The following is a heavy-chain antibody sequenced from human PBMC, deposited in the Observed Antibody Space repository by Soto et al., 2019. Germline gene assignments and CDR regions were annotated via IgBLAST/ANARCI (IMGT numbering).Heavy chain of an antibody. Sequence: ASLKVSCKASGYSFTDYHIHWVRQAPGQGLEWLGRINPKSGGTSTAQKFQGGVTMTTDTSISTASMELTRLTSDDTAIYYCARGDSTDCSNGVCSFFYNHVMDVWGQGTTVTVS. CDR1: GYSFTDYH. CDR2: INPKSGGT. J-gene: IGHJ6*02. D-gene: IGHD2-8*01. V-gene: IGHV1-2*06. CDR3: ARGDSTDCSNGVCSFFYNHVMDV.